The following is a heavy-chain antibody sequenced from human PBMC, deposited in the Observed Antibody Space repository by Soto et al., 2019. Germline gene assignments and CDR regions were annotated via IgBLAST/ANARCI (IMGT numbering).Heavy chain of an antibody. CDR1: GFTFSRYW. J-gene: IGHJ6*02. CDR2: ISSYGSDT. Sequence: EVQLVESGGGLVLPGGSLRLSCAASGFTFSRYWMHWVRQAPGKGLVWVSRISSYGSDTHYADSVKGRLTISRDNAKNALYLQRNSLRAEDTAVYYCASNYDYADGYYWYGIDVWGQETTVTVSS. CDR3: ASNYDYADGYYWYGIDV. D-gene: IGHD3-16*01. V-gene: IGHV3-74*01.